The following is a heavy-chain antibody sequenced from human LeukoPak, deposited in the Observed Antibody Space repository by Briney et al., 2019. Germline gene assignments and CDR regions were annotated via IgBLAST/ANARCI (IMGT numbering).Heavy chain of an antibody. J-gene: IGHJ5*02. V-gene: IGHV1-18*01. CDR3: ARDRGGHDGIVYWFDP. CDR2: ISAYNGNT. D-gene: IGHD5-12*01. CDR1: GYTFTSYG. Sequence: ASVKVSCTASGYTFTSYGITWVRQAPGQGLEWMGWISAYNGNTKYAQKLQGRVTMTTDTSTSTAYMELRSLRSDDTAVYYCARDRGGHDGIVYWFDPWGQGTLVTVSS.